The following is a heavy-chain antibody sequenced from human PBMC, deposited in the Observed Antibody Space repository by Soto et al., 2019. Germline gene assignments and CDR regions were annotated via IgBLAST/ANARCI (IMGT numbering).Heavy chain of an antibody. V-gene: IGHV3-23*01. CDR2: IGSGGST. Sequence: EVQLLESGGGLVQPGGSLRLSCAASGFTFSSYAMTWVRQAPGKGLEWVSVIGSGGSTYYADSVKGRFTISRDNSRNTLYLQMNSLRADDTAVYYCAKDLGSPTVVTPELEFDYWGQGNLVTVSS. J-gene: IGHJ4*02. CDR3: AKDLGSPTVVTPELEFDY. CDR1: GFTFSSYA. D-gene: IGHD4-17*01.